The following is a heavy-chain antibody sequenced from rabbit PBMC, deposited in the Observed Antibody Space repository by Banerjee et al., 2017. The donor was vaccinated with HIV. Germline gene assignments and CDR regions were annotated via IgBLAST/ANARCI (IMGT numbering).Heavy chain of an antibody. Sequence: EQLVESGGGLVKPEGSLKLSCTASGFSFSNKDVMCWVRQAPGKGLEWIACINAVTGKAVYASWAKGRFTFSKTSSTTVTLQMNSLTAADTATYFCVRGPPYAGYAGYGYVYLNLWGPGTLVTVS. CDR2: INAVTGKA. D-gene: IGHD6-1*01. J-gene: IGHJ4*01. CDR3: VRGPPYAGYAGYGYVYLNL. V-gene: IGHV1S45*01. CDR1: GFSFSNKDV.